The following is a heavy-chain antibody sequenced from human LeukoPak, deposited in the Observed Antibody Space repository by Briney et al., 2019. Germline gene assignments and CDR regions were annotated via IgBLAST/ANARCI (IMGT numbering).Heavy chain of an antibody. J-gene: IGHJ4*02. V-gene: IGHV3-9*01. D-gene: IGHD1-26*01. Sequence: GGSLRLSCAASGFTFDDYAMHWVRQAPGKGLEWVSGISWNSGSIGYADSVKGRFTISRDNAKNSLYLQMNSLRAEDTALYYCAKDMRPGVGATTGFDYWGQGTLVTVSS. CDR1: GFTFDDYA. CDR3: AKDMRPGVGATTGFDY. CDR2: ISWNSGSI.